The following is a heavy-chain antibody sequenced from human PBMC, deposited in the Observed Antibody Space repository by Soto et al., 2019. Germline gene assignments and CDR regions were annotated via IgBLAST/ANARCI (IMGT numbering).Heavy chain of an antibody. CDR2: INGGGVTI. D-gene: IGHD2-15*01. V-gene: IGHV3-11*01. CDR3: AADPTMRGYFRFGP. CDR1: GIRFSDYY. Sequence: PGGSLRLSCAASGIRFSDYYMSWIRQAPGKGLEWVSYINGGGVTIYYADSVRGRFTISRDNAKNSLYLQMNSLRAEDTAVYYCAADPTMRGYFRFGPWGQGSMVTV. J-gene: IGHJ5*02.